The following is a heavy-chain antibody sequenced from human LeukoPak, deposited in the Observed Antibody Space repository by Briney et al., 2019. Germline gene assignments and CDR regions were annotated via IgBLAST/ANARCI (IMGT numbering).Heavy chain of an antibody. CDR2: INHSGST. D-gene: IGHD5-18*01. J-gene: IGHJ1*01. CDR1: GGSISSSSYY. CDR3: ARRQYGYARKGYFQH. Sequence: SETLSLTCTVSGGSISSSSYYWGWIRQPPGKGLEWIGEINHSGSTNYNPSLKSRVTISVDTSKNQFSLKLSSVTAADTAVYYCARRQYGYARKGYFQHWGQGTLVTVSS. V-gene: IGHV4-39*07.